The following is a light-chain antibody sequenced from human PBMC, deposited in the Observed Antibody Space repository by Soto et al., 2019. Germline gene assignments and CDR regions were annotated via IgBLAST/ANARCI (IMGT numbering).Light chain of an antibody. CDR2: GAS. CDR1: QGISSF. V-gene: IGKV1-9*01. CDR3: QQLNSFPIP. J-gene: IGKJ3*01. Sequence: IQLTQSPSSLSASVGDRVTITCRASQGISSFLTWYQQKPGKTPKLLIYGASTLQSGVPSRFSGSGSGTDFTLTIGSLQPEDFATYYCQQLNSFPIPFGHGNKVDIK.